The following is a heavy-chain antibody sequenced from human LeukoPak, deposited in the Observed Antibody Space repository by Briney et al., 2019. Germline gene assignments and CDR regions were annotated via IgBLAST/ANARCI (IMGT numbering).Heavy chain of an antibody. V-gene: IGHV7-4-1*02. CDR2: INTNTGNL. CDR3: ARDGLRSCTSSSCYPGEDAFDI. Sequence: ASVKVSCKASGYTINSYAMNWVRQAPGQGLEWMAWINTNTGNLTYAQGFTGRFVFSLDTPISTAYLHISGLKAEDTAVYYCARDGLRSCTSSSCYPGEDAFDIWGQGTMVTVSS. D-gene: IGHD2-2*01. J-gene: IGHJ3*02. CDR1: GYTINSYA.